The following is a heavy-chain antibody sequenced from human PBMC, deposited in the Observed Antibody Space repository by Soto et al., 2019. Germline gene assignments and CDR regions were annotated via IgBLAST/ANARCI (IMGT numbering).Heavy chain of an antibody. CDR3: AKDLTGFTSEAFDI. CDR1: GFTFDDYA. CDR2: ISGDGGST. D-gene: IGHD3-9*01. Sequence: GGSLRLSCAAYGFTFDDYAMHWVRQAPGKGLEWVSLISGDGGSTYYVDSVKGRFTIFRDNSINSLYLQMNSLRTEDTALYYFAKDLTGFTSEAFDIWGQGTMVTVSS. V-gene: IGHV3-43*02. J-gene: IGHJ3*02.